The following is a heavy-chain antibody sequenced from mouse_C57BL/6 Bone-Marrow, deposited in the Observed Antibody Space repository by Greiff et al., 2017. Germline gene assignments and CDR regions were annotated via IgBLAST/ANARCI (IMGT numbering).Heavy chain of an antibody. CDR2: IDPENGDT. J-gene: IGHJ3*01. D-gene: IGHD1-1*01. CDR3: TTLGTTVPQAWFAY. Sequence: VQLKESGAELVRPGASVKLSCTASGFNIKDDYMHWVKQRPEQGLEWIGWIDPENGDTEYASKFQGKGTITADTSSNTAYLQLSSLTSEDTAVYYCTTLGTTVPQAWFAYWGQGTLVTVSA. V-gene: IGHV14-4*01. CDR1: GFNIKDDY.